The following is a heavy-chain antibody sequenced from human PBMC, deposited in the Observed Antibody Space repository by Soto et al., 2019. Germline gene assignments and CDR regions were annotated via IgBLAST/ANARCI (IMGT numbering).Heavy chain of an antibody. V-gene: IGHV1-18*01. J-gene: IGHJ4*02. CDR3: ARDGGVLVPATMRYVYFDY. CDR1: GYTFTSYG. D-gene: IGHD2-2*01. CDR2: NSAYNGNT. Sequence: QVQLVQSGGEVKKPGASVKVSCKASGYTFTSYGISWVRQAPGQGLEWMGWNSAYNGNTNYAQKLQGRVTMTTDTSTSTAYMELRSLRSDDTAVYYCARDGGVLVPATMRYVYFDYWGQGTLVTVSS.